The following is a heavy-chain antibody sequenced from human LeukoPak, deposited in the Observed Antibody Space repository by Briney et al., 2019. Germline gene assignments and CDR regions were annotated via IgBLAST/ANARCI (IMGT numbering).Heavy chain of an antibody. CDR1: GGSFTDSY. CDR2: INHSGST. Sequence: SETLSLTCAVYGGSFTDSYWSWIRQPPGKGLEWIGEINHSGSTNYNPSLKGRVTISVDTSKNQFSLKLSSVTAADTAVYYCASGDVVIPADTDITNSMDVWGQGTTVTVSS. D-gene: IGHD2-2*01. CDR3: ASGDVVIPADTDITNSMDV. V-gene: IGHV4-34*01. J-gene: IGHJ6*02.